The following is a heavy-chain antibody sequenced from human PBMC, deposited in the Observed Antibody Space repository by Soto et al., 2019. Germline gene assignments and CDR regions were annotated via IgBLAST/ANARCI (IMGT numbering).Heavy chain of an antibody. CDR2: ISGSGGST. CDR1: GFTFSSYA. V-gene: IGHV3-23*01. D-gene: IGHD5-18*01. Sequence: GGSLRLSCAASGFTFSSYAMSWVRQAPGKGLEWVSAISGSGGSTYYADSVKGRFTISRDKSKNTLYLQMNSLRAEDTAVYYCSKWVRTAMGKGDAFDIWGQGTMVTVSS. J-gene: IGHJ3*02. CDR3: SKWVRTAMGKGDAFDI.